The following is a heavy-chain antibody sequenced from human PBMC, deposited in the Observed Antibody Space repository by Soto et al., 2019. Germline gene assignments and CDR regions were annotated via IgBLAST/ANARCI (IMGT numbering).Heavy chain of an antibody. CDR1: GGSISSYY. Sequence: QVQLQESGPGLVKPSETLSLTCTVSGGSISSYYWSWIRQPPGKGLEWIGYIYYSGSTNYNPSRKSRVTISVDTSKNQFSLKLSSVTAADTAVYYCARTPWNYFDYWGQGTLVTVSS. CDR2: IYYSGST. V-gene: IGHV4-59*01. D-gene: IGHD1-1*01. J-gene: IGHJ4*01. CDR3: ARTPWNYFDY.